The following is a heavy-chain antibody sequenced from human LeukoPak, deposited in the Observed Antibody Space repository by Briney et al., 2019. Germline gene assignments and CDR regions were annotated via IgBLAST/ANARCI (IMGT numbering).Heavy chain of an antibody. CDR1: GGSFSGYY. Sequence: KASETLSLTCAVYGGSFSGYYWSWIRQPPGKGLEWIGEINHSGSTNYNPSLKSRVTISVDTSKNQFSLKLSSMTAADTAVYYCARGYYYDGFDYWGQGTLVTASS. CDR2: INHSGST. D-gene: IGHD3-22*01. CDR3: ARGYYYDGFDY. V-gene: IGHV4-34*01. J-gene: IGHJ4*02.